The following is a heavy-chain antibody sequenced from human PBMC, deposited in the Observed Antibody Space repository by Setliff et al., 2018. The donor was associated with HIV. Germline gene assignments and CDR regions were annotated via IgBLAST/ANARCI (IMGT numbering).Heavy chain of an antibody. CDR3: ARFSTSSGGTFDY. CDR1: GFSISSGYF. V-gene: IGHV4-38-2*02. Sequence: SETLSLTCTVFGFSISSGYFWGWIRQPPGKGLEWMGSIHYSGSTYYNPSLKSRVTISVDTSKNQFSLKLTSVTAADTAVYYCARFSTSSGGTFDYWGQGTLVTVSS. D-gene: IGHD6-6*01. CDR2: IHYSGST. J-gene: IGHJ4*02.